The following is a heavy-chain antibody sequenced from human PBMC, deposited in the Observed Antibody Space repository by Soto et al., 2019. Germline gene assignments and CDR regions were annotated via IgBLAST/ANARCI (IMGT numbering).Heavy chain of an antibody. J-gene: IGHJ3*02. CDR2: ISAYNGNT. CDR1: CYSFTSYG. CDR3: ARKTIEFQAITRIGVAAPASAI. D-gene: IGHD3-22*01. V-gene: IGHV1-18*01. Sequence: ASVRVSCKASCYSFTSYGIRGVGQAPGQGLEWMGWISAYNGNTNYAQKLQGRVTMTTDTSTSTAYMELRSLRSDDTAVYYCARKTIEFQAITRIGVAAPASAIWGKGTFVPVS.